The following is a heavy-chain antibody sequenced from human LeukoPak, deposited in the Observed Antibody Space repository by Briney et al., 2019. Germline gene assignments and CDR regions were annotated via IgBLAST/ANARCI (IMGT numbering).Heavy chain of an antibody. J-gene: IGHJ4*02. Sequence: ETLSLTXAVYGGSFSGYYWSWIRQPPGKGLEWIGEINHSGSTNYNPSLKSRVTISVDTSKNQFSLKLSSVTAADTAVYYCARGSGYSYAWGQGTLVTVSS. CDR1: GGSFSGYY. CDR2: INHSGST. D-gene: IGHD5-18*01. V-gene: IGHV4-34*01. CDR3: ARGSGYSYA.